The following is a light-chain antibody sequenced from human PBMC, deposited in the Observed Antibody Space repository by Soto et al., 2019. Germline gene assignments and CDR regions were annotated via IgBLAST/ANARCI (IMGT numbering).Light chain of an antibody. CDR3: QQRSNWPPST. CDR1: QSVSTY. V-gene: IGKV3-11*01. J-gene: IGKJ5*01. Sequence: EIVLTQSPATLSLSPGERATLSCRASQSVSTYLAWYQQKPGQAPRLLIYDASNRAAGVPVRFSGSGSGTDFTLTISSVEPDDFAVYYCQQRSNWPPSTFGQGTRLDIK. CDR2: DAS.